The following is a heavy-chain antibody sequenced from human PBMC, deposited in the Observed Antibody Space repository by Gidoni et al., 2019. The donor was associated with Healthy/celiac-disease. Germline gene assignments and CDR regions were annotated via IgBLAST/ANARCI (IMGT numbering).Heavy chain of an antibody. V-gene: IGHV3-30*18. CDR3: AKGGAGPFDY. J-gene: IGHJ4*02. Sequence: QVQLVESGGGVVQPGRSLRLSFAASGFTLRSYGMHWARQAPGKGLEWVAVISYDGSNKYYADAVKGRFTISRDNSKNTLYLQMNSLRAEDTAVYYCAKGGAGPFDYWGQGTLVTVSS. CDR1: GFTLRSYG. CDR2: ISYDGSNK. D-gene: IGHD1-26*01.